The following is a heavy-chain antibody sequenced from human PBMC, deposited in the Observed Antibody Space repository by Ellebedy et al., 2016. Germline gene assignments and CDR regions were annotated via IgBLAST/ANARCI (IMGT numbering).Heavy chain of an antibody. D-gene: IGHD2-2*01. CDR2: IYPGDSDT. J-gene: IGHJ5*02. Sequence: GGSLRLSXKGSGYSFTSYWIGWVRQMPGKGLEWMGIIYPGDSDTRYSPSFQGQVTISADKSISTAYLQWSSLKASDTAMYYCARGQCRGSTSCSHGYNWFDPWGQGTLVTVSS. V-gene: IGHV5-51*01. CDR3: ARGQCRGSTSCSHGYNWFDP. CDR1: GYSFTSYW.